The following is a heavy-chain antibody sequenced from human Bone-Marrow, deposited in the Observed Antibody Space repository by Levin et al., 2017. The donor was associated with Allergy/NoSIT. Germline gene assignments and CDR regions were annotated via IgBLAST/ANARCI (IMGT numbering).Heavy chain of an antibody. CDR3: AVQHGNNAGGGFGDGWFDS. V-gene: IGHV4-34*01. J-gene: IGHJ5*01. D-gene: IGHD2-8*02. Sequence: SETLSLTCAVSAGSFNDLYWSWIRQSPGKELEWIGEVTHSGSTEYNPSLKSRVTISVDSSKKQFSLKLTSVTAADTGVYYCAVQHGNNAGGGFGDGWFDSWGQGILVTVSS. CDR2: VTHSGST. CDR1: AGSFNDLY.